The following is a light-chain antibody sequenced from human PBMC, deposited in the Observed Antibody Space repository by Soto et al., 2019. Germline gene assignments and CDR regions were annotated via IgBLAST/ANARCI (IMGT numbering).Light chain of an antibody. V-gene: IGKV3-15*01. CDR1: QSVSSN. CDR3: QQYANWPPWT. CDR2: GAS. J-gene: IGKJ1*01. Sequence: EIVMTQSPATLSVSPGERATLSCRASQSVSSNLAWYQQKPGQAPRLLIYGASTRATGIPARFSGSGSGTAFTLTIGSLQSEDFAVYYCQQYANWPPWTFGQGTKVEIK.